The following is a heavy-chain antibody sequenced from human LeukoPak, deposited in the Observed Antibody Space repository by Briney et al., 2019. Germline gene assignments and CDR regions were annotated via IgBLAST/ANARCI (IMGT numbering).Heavy chain of an antibody. CDR1: GFTVSSNY. D-gene: IGHD3-10*01. CDR3: AREANYGSGMS. CDR2: IYSGGST. J-gene: IGHJ4*02. Sequence: GGSLRLSCAASGFTVSSNYMSWVRQAPGKGLEWVSVIYSGGSTYYADSVKGRFTISRDNSKNTLYLQMNGLRAEDTAVYYCAREANYGSGMSWGQGTLVTVSS. V-gene: IGHV3-66*02.